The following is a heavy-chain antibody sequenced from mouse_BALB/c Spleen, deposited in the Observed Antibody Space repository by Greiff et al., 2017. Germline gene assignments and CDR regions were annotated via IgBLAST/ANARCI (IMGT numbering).Heavy chain of an antibody. CDR1: GFTFSDYY. V-gene: IGHV5-4*02. CDR3: AREGGNYGADYYAMDY. D-gene: IGHD2-1*01. CDR2: ISDGGSYT. Sequence: VQLKESGGGLVKPGGSLKLSCAASGFTFSDYYMYWVRQTPEKRLEWVATISDGGSYTYYPDSVKGRFTISRDNAKNNLYLQMSSLKSEDTAMYYCAREGGNYGADYYAMDYWGQGTSVTVSS. J-gene: IGHJ4*01.